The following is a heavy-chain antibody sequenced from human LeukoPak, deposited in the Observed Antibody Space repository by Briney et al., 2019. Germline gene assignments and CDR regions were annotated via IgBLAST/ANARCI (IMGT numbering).Heavy chain of an antibody. CDR1: GYTFTGYY. CDR2: INPNSGGT. V-gene: IGHV1-2*02. CDR3: ARLPAAAREPVDY. Sequence: ASVKVSCKASGYTFTGYYMHWVRQAPGQGLEWMGWINPNSGGTNYAQKFQGRVTMTRDTSISTAYMELSRLGSDDTAVYYCARLPAAAREPVDYWGQGTLVTVSS. J-gene: IGHJ4*02. D-gene: IGHD2-2*01.